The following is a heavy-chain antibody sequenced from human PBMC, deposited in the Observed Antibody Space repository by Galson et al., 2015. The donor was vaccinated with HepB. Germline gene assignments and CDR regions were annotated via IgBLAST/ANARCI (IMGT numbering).Heavy chain of an antibody. CDR1: GFTFGSYP. CDR3: ARVYGDYYFDY. J-gene: IGHJ4*02. V-gene: IGHV3-30-3*01. CDR2: ISFDGSDT. Sequence: SLRLSCAASGFTFGSYPMHWVRQAPGKGLEWVAYISFDGSDTYYADSVKGRFTISRVNSKNTLYLQMNSLRVEDTAVYSCARVYGDYYFDYWGQGTLVSVSS. D-gene: IGHD4-17*01.